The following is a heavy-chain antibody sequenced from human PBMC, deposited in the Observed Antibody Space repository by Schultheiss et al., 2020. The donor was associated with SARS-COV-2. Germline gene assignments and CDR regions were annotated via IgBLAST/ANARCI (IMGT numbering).Heavy chain of an antibody. D-gene: IGHD6-13*01. V-gene: IGHV3-21*01. J-gene: IGHJ6*02. CDR2: ISSSSSYI. Sequence: GSLRLSCAASGFTFSSYAMNWVRQAPGKGLEWVSSISSSSSYIYYADSVKGRFTISRDNAKNSLYLQMNSLRAGDTAVYYCARATSRLGSSSIYYYAMDVWGQGTTVTVSS. CDR1: GFTFSSYA. CDR3: ARATSRLGSSSIYYYAMDV.